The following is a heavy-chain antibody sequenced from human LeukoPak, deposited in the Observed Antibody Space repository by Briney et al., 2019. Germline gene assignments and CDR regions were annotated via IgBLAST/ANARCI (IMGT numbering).Heavy chain of an antibody. V-gene: IGHV3-23*01. CDR2: ISDNEGST. CDR3: ARHDRFIPY. J-gene: IGHJ4*02. Sequence: GGSLRLSCAASGFTFNYYAMSWVRQAPGKGLEWVSGISDNEGSTYYTDSVKGRFTISRDNTKNTVYLQMNNLRPDDTAVYFCARHDRFIPYWGQGTLVTVSS. CDR1: GFTFNYYA. D-gene: IGHD3-16*02.